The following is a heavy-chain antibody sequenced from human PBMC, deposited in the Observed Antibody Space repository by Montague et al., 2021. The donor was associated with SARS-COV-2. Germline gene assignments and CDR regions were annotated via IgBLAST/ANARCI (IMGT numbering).Heavy chain of an antibody. CDR1: GGSFSGYY. CDR3: ARDRGVQYQLQMPFYFDY. CDR2: IYHSGST. V-gene: IGHV4-34*01. Sequence: SETLSLTCAVYGGSFSGYYWSWIRQPPGKGLEWIGEIYHSGSTNYNPSLKSRVTISVDTSKNQFSLRLSSVTAADTAVYYCARDRGVQYQLQMPFYFDYWGQGTLVTFSS. D-gene: IGHD2-2*01. J-gene: IGHJ4*02.